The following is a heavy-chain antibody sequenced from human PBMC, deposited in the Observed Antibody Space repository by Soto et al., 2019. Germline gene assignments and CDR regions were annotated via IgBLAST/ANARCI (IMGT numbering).Heavy chain of an antibody. CDR3: AKSSMPMATRYHFDY. D-gene: IGHD5-12*01. V-gene: IGHV3-30*18. CDR2: ISYDGSNK. J-gene: IGHJ4*02. CDR1: GFTFSSYG. Sequence: GGSLRLSCAASGFTFSSYGMHWVRQAPGKGLEWVAVISYDGSNKYYADSVKGRFTISRDNSKNTLYLQMNSLRAEDTAVYYCAKSSMPMATRYHFDYWGQGTLVTVSS.